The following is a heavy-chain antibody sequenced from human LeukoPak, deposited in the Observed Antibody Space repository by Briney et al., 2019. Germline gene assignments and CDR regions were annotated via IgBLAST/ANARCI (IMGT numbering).Heavy chain of an antibody. CDR1: GDSISSGDYS. J-gene: IGHJ4*02. CDR2: IYNSGTT. Sequence: SETLSLTCAVSGDSISSGDYSWSWIRQPPGKGLEWIGYIYNSGTTNHNPSLKSRVTISVDTSKNQFSLKLSSVTAADTAVYYCALAGRAFDYWGQGTLVTVSS. D-gene: IGHD6-13*01. V-gene: IGHV4-30-4*07. CDR3: ALAGRAFDY.